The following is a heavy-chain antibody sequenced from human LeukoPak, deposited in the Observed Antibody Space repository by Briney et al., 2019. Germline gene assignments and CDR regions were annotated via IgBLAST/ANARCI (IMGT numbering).Heavy chain of an antibody. V-gene: IGHV4-4*07. CDR3: ARTPIYYFDNSGYYN. J-gene: IGHJ4*02. CDR1: GGSISSYH. Sequence: SETLSLTCTVSGGSISSYHWSWIRQPAGRGLEWIGRIYTSGSTNYNPSLKSRVTMSVDTSKNQFSLKLSSVTAADTAVYYCARTPIYYFDNSGYYNWGQGTLVTVSS. D-gene: IGHD3-22*01. CDR2: IYTSGST.